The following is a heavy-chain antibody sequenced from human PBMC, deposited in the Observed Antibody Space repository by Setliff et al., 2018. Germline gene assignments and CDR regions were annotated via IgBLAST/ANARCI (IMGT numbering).Heavy chain of an antibody. CDR2: IDQSGIT. J-gene: IGHJ3*02. CDR1: GGSFSGYY. Sequence: LSLTCAVYGGSFSGYYWSWIRQPPGKGPEWIGEIDQSGITNYNPSLKSRVTISIDTPKNQFSLRLSSVTATDTAVYYCARGRRITMIVVPPGVFDIWGQGTMVTV. D-gene: IGHD3-22*01. V-gene: IGHV4-34*01. CDR3: ARGRRITMIVVPPGVFDI.